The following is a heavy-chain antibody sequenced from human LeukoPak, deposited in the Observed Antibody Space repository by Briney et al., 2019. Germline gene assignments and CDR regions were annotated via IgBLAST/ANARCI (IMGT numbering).Heavy chain of an antibody. J-gene: IGHJ4*02. D-gene: IGHD4-17*01. Sequence: ASVKVSCKATSRISWVRQAPGQGLEWMGWIGTYGGDTYYAQKFQGRITVTTDTSTSTVYMELRNLRSDDTAVYYCAKATVTKVLHYWGQGTLVTVSS. CDR1: TSR. CDR3: AKATVTKVLHY. V-gene: IGHV1-18*01. CDR2: IGTYGGDT.